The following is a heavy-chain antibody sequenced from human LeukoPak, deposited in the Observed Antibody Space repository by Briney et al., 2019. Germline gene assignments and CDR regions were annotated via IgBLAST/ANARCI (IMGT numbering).Heavy chain of an antibody. V-gene: IGHV4-39*01. Sequence: SETLSLTCTVSGGSISSKNYYWGWIRQPPGKGLEWIGRIYSGGTTYYNAPLKSRGTISVDTSKHQFSLKLNSVTAADTAVYFCARQVVAVAGTGYFDYWGQGTLVTVSS. J-gene: IGHJ4*02. CDR2: IYSGGTT. D-gene: IGHD6-19*01. CDR3: ARQVVAVAGTGYFDY. CDR1: GGSISSKNYY.